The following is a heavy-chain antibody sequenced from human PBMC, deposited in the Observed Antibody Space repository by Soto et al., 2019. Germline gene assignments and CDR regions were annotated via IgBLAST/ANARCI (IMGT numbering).Heavy chain of an antibody. CDR2: IKHDGSEK. D-gene: IGHD6-19*01. J-gene: IGHJ1*01. CDR1: GFTFSSYC. V-gene: IGHV3-7*01. CDR3: ARDAPGIAVAGTDAEYFQH. Sequence: EVQLVESGGGLVQPGGSLRLSCAASGFTFSSYCMSWVRQAPGKGLEWVANIKHDGSEKYYVDSVKGRFTISRDNAKNSLYLQMKSLRAEDTAVYYCARDAPGIAVAGTDAEYFQHWGQGTLVTVSS.